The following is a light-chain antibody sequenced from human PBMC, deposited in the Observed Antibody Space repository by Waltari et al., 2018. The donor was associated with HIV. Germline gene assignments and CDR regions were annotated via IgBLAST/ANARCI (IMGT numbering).Light chain of an antibody. Sequence: QSVLTQPPSVSAAPGQKVTISCYGSSSNIGNNYLTCYQQLPGTAPKLLIYDSNKRPSGIPDRFSGSKSGTSGTLAITGLQTGDEADYYCGTWDSSLSAWVFGGGTKLTVL. CDR3: GTWDSSLSAWV. CDR1: SSNIGNNY. J-gene: IGLJ3*02. V-gene: IGLV1-51*01. CDR2: DSN.